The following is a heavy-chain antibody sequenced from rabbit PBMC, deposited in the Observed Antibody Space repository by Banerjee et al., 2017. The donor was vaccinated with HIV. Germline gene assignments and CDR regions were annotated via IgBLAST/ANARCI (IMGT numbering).Heavy chain of an antibody. CDR1: GFSFGDRDV. J-gene: IGHJ4*01. CDR2: INAGTAKP. V-gene: IGHV1S45*01. D-gene: IGHD1-1*01. Sequence: QEQLVESGGGLVQPEGSLTLTCKASGFSFGDRDVMCWFRQAPEKGLEWIACINAGTAKPVSETWAKGRFTVSKTSSTRVTLQMPSLTTADTATYFCGRDLDDVIGWNFGWWGPGTLVTDS. CDR3: GRDLDDVIGWNFGW.